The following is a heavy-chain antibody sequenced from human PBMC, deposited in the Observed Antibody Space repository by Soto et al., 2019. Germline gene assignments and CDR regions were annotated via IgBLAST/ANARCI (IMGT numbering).Heavy chain of an antibody. CDR2: NNPLLSMS. CDR1: GDTFTFYS. Sequence: QVQLVQSGAEVKRPGSSVKVSCKASGDTFTFYSINWVRQAPGLGLEWMGRNNPLLSMSNYAQRFQGRVTLTADKSTSTAYMELSSLRSEDTAIYYCASSYGSGYRAFDYWGQGAMVTVSS. V-gene: IGHV1-69*02. D-gene: IGHD3-10*01. J-gene: IGHJ4*02. CDR3: ASSYGSGYRAFDY.